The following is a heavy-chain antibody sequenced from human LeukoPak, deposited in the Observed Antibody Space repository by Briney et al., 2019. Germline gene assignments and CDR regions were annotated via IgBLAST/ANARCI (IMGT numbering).Heavy chain of an antibody. D-gene: IGHD5-18*01. CDR3: AREVRGYSYGYFDY. J-gene: IGHJ4*02. Sequence: SQTLSLTSTVSGGSITSGDYYWSWIRQPPGKGLEWIGDIYYGGSTYYNPSLKSRVTISVDTSKNQFSLKLSSVTAADTAVYYWAREVRGYSYGYFDYWGQGTLVTVSS. CDR2: IYYGGST. CDR1: GGSITSGDYY. V-gene: IGHV4-30-4*01.